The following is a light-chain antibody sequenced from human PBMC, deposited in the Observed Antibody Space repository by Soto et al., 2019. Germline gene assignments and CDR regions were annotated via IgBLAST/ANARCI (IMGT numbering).Light chain of an antibody. CDR1: QSISIW. V-gene: IGKV1-5*03. Sequence: DIQLTQSPSFLSASVGDRVTITCRASQSISIWLAWYQQKPGKAPKLLIYAASSLESGVPSRFSGSGSGTDFTLTISSLQAEDVAVYYCQQYYSSPRTFGQGTKV. J-gene: IGKJ1*01. CDR2: AAS. CDR3: QQYYSSPRT.